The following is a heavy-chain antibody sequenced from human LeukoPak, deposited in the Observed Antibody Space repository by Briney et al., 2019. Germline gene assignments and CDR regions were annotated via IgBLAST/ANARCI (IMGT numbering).Heavy chain of an antibody. Sequence: PGGSLRLPCAASGFTFSSYSMSWVRQAPGKGLEWVPYMSSSGTIYYADSVKGRFTISRDNAKNSLYLQMSSLRDEDTAIYYCARGRVAWGQGTLVTVSS. J-gene: IGHJ5*02. V-gene: IGHV3-48*02. CDR2: MSSSGTI. CDR1: GFTFSSYS. CDR3: ARGRVA.